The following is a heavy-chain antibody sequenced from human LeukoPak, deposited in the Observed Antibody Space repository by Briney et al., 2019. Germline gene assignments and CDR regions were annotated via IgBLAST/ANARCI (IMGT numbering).Heavy chain of an antibody. V-gene: IGHV3-53*01. J-gene: IGHJ4*02. Sequence: GGSLRLSCAASGFTVSSNYMSWVRQAPGKGLEWVSVIYSGGSTYYADSVKGRFTISRDISKNTLFLQMNSLRDEDTAVYYCARATPDNSIQEVQGDYWGQGTLVTVSS. CDR2: IYSGGST. D-gene: IGHD3-3*02. CDR1: GFTVSSNY. CDR3: ARATPDNSIQEVQGDY.